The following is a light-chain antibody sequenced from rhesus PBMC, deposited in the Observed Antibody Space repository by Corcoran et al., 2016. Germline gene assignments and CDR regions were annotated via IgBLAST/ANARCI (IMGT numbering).Light chain of an antibody. Sequence: DIQMTQSPSSLSASVGDRVTITCRASQTISRYLAGYQQKPGKVPKFLIYVASSLESGVPSRFSGSGSGTEFTLTISSLQPNDFATYYYQQHNSHPYSFSQGAKVEIE. CDR3: QQHNSHPYS. CDR2: VAS. J-gene: IGKJ2*01. CDR1: QTISRY. V-gene: IGKV1S5*01.